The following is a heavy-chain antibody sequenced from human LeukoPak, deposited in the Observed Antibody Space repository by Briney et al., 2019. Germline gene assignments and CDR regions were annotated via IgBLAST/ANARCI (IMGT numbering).Heavy chain of an antibody. J-gene: IGHJ4*02. CDR3: ASGPYCYDSSSYYNY. D-gene: IGHD3-22*01. V-gene: IGHV5-51*01. CDR2: IYPGDSDT. Sequence: AESPQSPSKGSGYSFTSYWSGWGRQMPGKGLEWMGIIYPGDSDTRYSPSFQGQVTISADKSISTAYLQWSSLKASDTAMYYCASGPYCYDSSSYYNYWGGGTLVTVSS. CDR1: GYSFTSYW.